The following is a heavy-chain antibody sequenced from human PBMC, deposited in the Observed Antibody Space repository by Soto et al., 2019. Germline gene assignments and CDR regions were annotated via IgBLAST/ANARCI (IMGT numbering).Heavy chain of an antibody. D-gene: IGHD6-19*01. CDR2: ISGSGGTT. J-gene: IGHJ3*02. CDR3: AKTANGWFSAFDI. CDR1: GFTFSSYA. Sequence: EVQLLESGGGLVQPGGSLRLSCAASGFTFSSYAMSWLRQAPGKGLEWVSAISGSGGTTYYADSVKGRFTFSRDNSKNTVYLLMNSLRAEYTAVYYCAKTANGWFSAFDIWGQGTMVTVSS. V-gene: IGHV3-23*01.